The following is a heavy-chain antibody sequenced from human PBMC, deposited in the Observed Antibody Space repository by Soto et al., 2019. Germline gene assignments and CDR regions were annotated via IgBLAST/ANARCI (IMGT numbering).Heavy chain of an antibody. CDR2: IYHSGST. V-gene: IGHV4-61*01. Sequence: SETLSLTCTVSGGSVRDGSYYWAWLRQPPGKGLEWIGHIYHSGSTIYNPSLKSRVTISIDTSKSQFFLNLNSMTAADTAVYYCAGYNWNYYFDPWGQGTLVTVSS. D-gene: IGHD1-7*01. J-gene: IGHJ5*02. CDR3: AGYNWNYYFDP. CDR1: GGSVRDGSYY.